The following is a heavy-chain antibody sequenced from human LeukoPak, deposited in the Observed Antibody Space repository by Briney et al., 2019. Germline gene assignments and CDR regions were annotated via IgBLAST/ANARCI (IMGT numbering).Heavy chain of an antibody. CDR2: ISGSGGST. CDR3: AKDPRYQDIVVVPAAHFDY. J-gene: IGHJ4*02. V-gene: IGHV3-23*01. Sequence: GGSLRLSCAASGFTFSSYAMSWVRQAPGKGLEWVSAISGSGGSTYYADSVKGRFTISRDNSKNTLYLQMNGLRAEDTAVYYCAKDPRYQDIVVVPAAHFDYWGQGTLVTVSS. D-gene: IGHD2-2*01. CDR1: GFTFSSYA.